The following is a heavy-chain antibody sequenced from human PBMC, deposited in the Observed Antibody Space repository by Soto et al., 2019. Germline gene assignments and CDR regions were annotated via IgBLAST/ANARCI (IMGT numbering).Heavy chain of an antibody. D-gene: IGHD5-18*01. CDR2: ISHSGSVI. CDR1: GFTFSDYE. V-gene: IGHV3-48*03. J-gene: IGHJ6*02. Sequence: GGSLRLSCAVSGFTFSDYEKNWVRQAPGKGMEWVSYISHSGSVINYADSVKGRFTISRDNANDSLSLQMNSLRSEDTAVYYCARGQLWSPREYYYYYGMDVWGQGTTVTVSS. CDR3: ARGQLWSPREYYYYYGMDV.